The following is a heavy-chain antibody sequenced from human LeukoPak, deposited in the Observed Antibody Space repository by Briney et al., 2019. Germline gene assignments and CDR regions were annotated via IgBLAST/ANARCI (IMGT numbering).Heavy chain of an antibody. CDR3: ARDQYYYDSSGYLFDY. V-gene: IGHV4-34*01. Sequence: SETLSLTCVVHGGSFSDYYWSWIRQPPGKGLGWIGEINHSGSTNYNPYLKSRVTISADTSKNQFSLKLSSVTAADTAVYYCARDQYYYDSSGYLFDYWGQGTLVTVSS. J-gene: IGHJ4*02. CDR2: INHSGST. CDR1: GGSFSDYY. D-gene: IGHD3-22*01.